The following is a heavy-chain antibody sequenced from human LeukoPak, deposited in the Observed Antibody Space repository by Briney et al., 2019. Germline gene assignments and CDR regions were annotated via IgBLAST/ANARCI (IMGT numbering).Heavy chain of an antibody. J-gene: IGHJ6*03. V-gene: IGHV4-34*01. Sequence: PSETLSLTCAVYGGSFSGYYWSWIRQPPGKGLEWIGEINHSGSTNYNPSLKSRVTISVDTSKNQFSLKLSSVTAADTAVYYCARASEDYYYYYMDVWGKGTTVTISS. D-gene: IGHD1-14*01. CDR2: INHSGST. CDR1: GGSFSGYY. CDR3: ARASEDYYYYYMDV.